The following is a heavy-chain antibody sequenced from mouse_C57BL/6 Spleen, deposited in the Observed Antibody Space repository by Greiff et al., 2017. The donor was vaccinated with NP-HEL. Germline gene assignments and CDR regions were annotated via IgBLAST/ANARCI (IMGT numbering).Heavy chain of an antibody. D-gene: IGHD1-1*01. CDR2: INYDGSST. V-gene: IGHV5-16*01. CDR3: ARGDYGSSPWFAY. CDR1: GFTFSDYY. J-gene: IGHJ3*01. Sequence: EVQLVESEGGLVQPGSSMKLSCTASGFTFSDYYMAWVRQVPEKGLEWVANINYDGSSTYYLDSLKSRFIISRDNAKNILYLQMSSLKSEDTATYYCARGDYGSSPWFAYWGQGTLVTVSA.